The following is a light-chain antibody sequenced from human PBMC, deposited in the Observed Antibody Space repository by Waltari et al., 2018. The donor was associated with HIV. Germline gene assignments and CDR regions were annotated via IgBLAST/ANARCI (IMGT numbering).Light chain of an antibody. CDR3: QVWDSTSDQRI. V-gene: IGLV3-21*02. CDR1: YIGAKT. CDR2: DDF. J-gene: IGLJ2*01. Sequence: SYVLTQTPSVSVAPGQTATLTCWGYYIGAKTVPGYQQKSGQAPVPLIYDDFDRPSRIPERFSASNSGNTATLTISRVGAGDEADYYCQVWDSTSDQRIFGGGTKLTVL.